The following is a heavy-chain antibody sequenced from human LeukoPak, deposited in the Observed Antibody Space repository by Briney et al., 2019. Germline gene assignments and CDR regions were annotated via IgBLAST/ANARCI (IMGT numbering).Heavy chain of an antibody. CDR3: ARERTNIAVADY. D-gene: IGHD6-19*01. J-gene: IGHJ4*02. CDR1: GFTLSDYW. CDR2: IKQDGSEK. V-gene: IGHV3-7*01. Sequence: GGSLRLSCAASGFTLSDYWMSWVRQIPGKGLEWVANIKQDGSEKNYVGSVKGRFTISRDNSKNTLYLQMNSLRAEDTAVYYCARERTNIAVADYWGQGTLVTVSS.